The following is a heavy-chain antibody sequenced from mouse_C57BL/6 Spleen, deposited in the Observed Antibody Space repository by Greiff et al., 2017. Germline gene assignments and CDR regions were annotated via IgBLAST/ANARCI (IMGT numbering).Heavy chain of an antibody. V-gene: IGHV1-50*01. D-gene: IGHD1-1*01. Sequence: VQLQQPGAELVKPGASVKLSCKASGYTFTSYWMQWVKQRPGQGLEWIGEIDPSDSYTNYNQKFKGKATLTVDTSSSTAYMQLSSLTSEDSAVYYCASDSSYDYWGQGTTLTVSS. CDR2: IDPSDSYT. CDR1: GYTFTSYW. J-gene: IGHJ2*01. CDR3: ASDSSYDY.